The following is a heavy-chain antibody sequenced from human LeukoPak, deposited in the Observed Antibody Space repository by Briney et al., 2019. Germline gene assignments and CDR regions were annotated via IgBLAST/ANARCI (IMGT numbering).Heavy chain of an antibody. Sequence: GGSLRLSCAASRFTFSVHWMHWVRQAPGKGLEWVSRINPDESDKAYADSVKGRFTISRDNAKNTLYLQMNSLRAEDTAVYYCVRPSDYWGQGTLVTVSS. CDR1: RFTFSVHW. V-gene: IGHV3-74*01. CDR3: VRPSDY. CDR2: INPDESDK. J-gene: IGHJ4*02.